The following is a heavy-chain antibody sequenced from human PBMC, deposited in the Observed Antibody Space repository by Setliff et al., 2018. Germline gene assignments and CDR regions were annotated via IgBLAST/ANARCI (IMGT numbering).Heavy chain of an antibody. J-gene: IGHJ4*02. D-gene: IGHD3-3*01. CDR1: GGSISSGGYY. CDR3: AREWGSNGYYWPVLDY. CDR2: IYYSGST. Sequence: SETLSLTCTVSGGSISSGGYYWSWIRQHPGKGLEWIGYIYYSGSTYYNPSLKSRVTISVDTSKNQFSLKLSSVTAADTAVYYCAREWGSNGYYWPVLDYWGQGTLVTVSS. V-gene: IGHV4-31*03.